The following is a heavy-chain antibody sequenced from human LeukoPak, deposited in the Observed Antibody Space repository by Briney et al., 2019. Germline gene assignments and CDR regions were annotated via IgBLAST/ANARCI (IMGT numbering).Heavy chain of an antibody. CDR3: ALTVGYCSSTSCYFDY. J-gene: IGHJ4*02. V-gene: IGHV3-23*01. CDR1: GFTFSSYA. D-gene: IGHD2-2*01. Sequence: GGSLRLSCAAYGFTFSSYAMSWVRRAPGKGREWVSAISGSGGSTYYADSVKGRFTISRDNSKNTLYLQMNSLRAEDTAVYYCALTVGYCSSTSCYFDYWGQGTLVTVSS. CDR2: ISGSGGST.